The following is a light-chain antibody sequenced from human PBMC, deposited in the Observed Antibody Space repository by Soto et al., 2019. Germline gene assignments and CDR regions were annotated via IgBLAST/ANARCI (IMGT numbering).Light chain of an antibody. V-gene: IGKV3-20*01. Sequence: TVLTQSPGTLSLSPGERATLSCRASQSVSSTYVSWYQQKPGQAPRLLIFGASSRATGIPDRFSGSGSGTDFTLTNSRLEPEDFAVYYCQQSANSPVSFGQGTKLEIK. CDR1: QSVSSTY. CDR3: QQSANSPVS. CDR2: GAS. J-gene: IGKJ2*01.